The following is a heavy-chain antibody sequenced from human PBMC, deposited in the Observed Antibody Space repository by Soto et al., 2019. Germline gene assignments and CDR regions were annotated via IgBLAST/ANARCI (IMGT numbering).Heavy chain of an antibody. D-gene: IGHD2-2*01. V-gene: IGHV4-34*01. CDR1: GGSFSDYY. CDR3: AGNPHCNSTSCPRDFQH. CDR2: INYNGRA. Sequence: SETLSLTCAVYGGSFSDYYWSWIRQPPGKGLEWIGEINYNGRANYNPALKSRVTISVDTSKDHLSLKLSSVTAADTAVYYCAGNPHCNSTSCPRDFQHWGQGTLVTVSS. J-gene: IGHJ1*01.